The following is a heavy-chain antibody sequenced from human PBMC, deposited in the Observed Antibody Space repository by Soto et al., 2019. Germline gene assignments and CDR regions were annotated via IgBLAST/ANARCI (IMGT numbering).Heavy chain of an antibody. CDR3: ARDTSYGDDGAYYYYYGMDV. J-gene: IGHJ6*02. D-gene: IGHD4-17*01. V-gene: IGHV1-18*01. CDR2: ISAYNGNT. Sequence: ASVKVSCKASGYTFTSYGISWVRQAPGQGLEWMGWISAYNGNTNYAQKLQGRVTMTTDTSTSTAYMELRSLRSDDTAVCYCARDTSYGDDGAYYYYYGMDVWGQGTTVTVSS. CDR1: GYTFTSYG.